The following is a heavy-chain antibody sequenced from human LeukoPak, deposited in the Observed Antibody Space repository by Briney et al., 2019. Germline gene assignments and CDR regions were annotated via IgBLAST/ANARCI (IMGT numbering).Heavy chain of an antibody. CDR3: ARATGSSYYYYGMDV. V-gene: IGHV4-59*08. Sequence: SETLSLTCTVSGGSISTYYWSWIRQPPGKGLEWIGYIYYSGSTNYNPSLESRVTMSVDTSKNQFSLKLRSVTAVDTAVYYCARATGSSYYYYGMDVWGQGTTVTVSS. D-gene: IGHD1-1*01. CDR2: IYYSGST. CDR1: GGSISTYY. J-gene: IGHJ6*02.